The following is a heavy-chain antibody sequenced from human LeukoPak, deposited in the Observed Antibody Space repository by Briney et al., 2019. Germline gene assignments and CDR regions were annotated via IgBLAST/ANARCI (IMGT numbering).Heavy chain of an antibody. V-gene: IGHV7-4-1*02. D-gene: IGHD6-6*01. CDR1: GYTFTTYA. Sequence: ASVKLSCKAAGYTFTTYAMYWVRQAPGQGLGWMGWINTNTGNPTYSKGFTGRFVFTLDTSVSTAYLQISSLKAEDTAVYYCARQRVYSSSSLSDYWGQGTLVTVSS. CDR3: ARQRVYSSSSLSDY. J-gene: IGHJ4*02. CDR2: INTNTGNP.